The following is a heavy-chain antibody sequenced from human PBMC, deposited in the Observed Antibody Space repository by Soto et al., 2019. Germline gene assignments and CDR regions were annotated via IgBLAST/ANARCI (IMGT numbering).Heavy chain of an antibody. J-gene: IGHJ4*02. D-gene: IGHD3-10*01. V-gene: IGHV1-46*01. CDR2: INPSGGRT. CDR1: GYTFTTHY. CDR3: ARAGENYGSGTFSPPLRYYFNS. Sequence: QVQLVQSGTEVKKPGASVNVSCKASGYTFTTHYMHWVRQAPGQGLEWMGIINPSGGRTTYALTLQGRVTMTSDASTNTVYVELTSLRSEDTAIYFCARAGENYGSGTFSPPLRYYFNSWGQGTLVTVSS.